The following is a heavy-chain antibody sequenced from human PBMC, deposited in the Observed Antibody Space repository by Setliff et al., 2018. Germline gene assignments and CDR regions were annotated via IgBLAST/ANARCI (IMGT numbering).Heavy chain of an antibody. CDR1: GFTFSTYA. Sequence: QPGGSLRLSCAASGFTFSTYAMSWVRQAPGKGLEWVSTIYSGGGITSYAESVKGRFTISGDIPKNTLYLHMDKMRAEDTAVYYCARIAEYDTTDIWGQGTTVT. V-gene: IGHV3-23*05. D-gene: IGHD3-22*01. CDR3: ARIAEYDTTDI. CDR2: IYSGGGIT. J-gene: IGHJ3*02.